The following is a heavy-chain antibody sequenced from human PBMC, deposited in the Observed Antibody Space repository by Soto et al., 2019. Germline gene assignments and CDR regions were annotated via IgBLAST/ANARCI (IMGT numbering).Heavy chain of an antibody. CDR3: AKASSDYGRYMDV. CDR2: ISYDGSNK. D-gene: IGHD4-17*01. CDR1: GFTFSSYG. Sequence: ESGGGVVQPGRSLRLSCAASGFTFSSYGMHWDRQAPGKGLEWVAVISYDGSNKYYADSVKGRFTISRDNSKNTLYLQMNSLRAEDTAVYYCAKASSDYGRYMDVWGQGTTVTVSS. J-gene: IGHJ6*03. V-gene: IGHV3-30*18.